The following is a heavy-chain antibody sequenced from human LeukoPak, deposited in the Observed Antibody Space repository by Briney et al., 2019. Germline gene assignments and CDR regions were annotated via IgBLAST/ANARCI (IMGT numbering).Heavy chain of an antibody. V-gene: IGHV1-8*01. CDR3: AGRADSTDAFHI. CDR1: GDTFSSFE. Sequence: ASVKVSCKASGDTFSSFEINWVRQAAGQGLEWMAWMNPNSANRGHAQKFQGRVTMTKDTSISTAYMELSSLRSDDTAVYYCAGRADSTDAFHIWGRGTMVTVSS. CDR2: MNPNSANR. D-gene: IGHD5-18*01. J-gene: IGHJ3*02.